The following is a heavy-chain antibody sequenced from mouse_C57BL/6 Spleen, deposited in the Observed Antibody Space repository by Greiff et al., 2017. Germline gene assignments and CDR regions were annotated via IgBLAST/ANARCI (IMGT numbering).Heavy chain of an antibody. CDR1: GYSITSGYY. V-gene: IGHV3-6*01. CDR2: ISYDGSN. CDR3: AREGALSLKDY. D-gene: IGHD1-1*02. J-gene: IGHJ4*01. Sequence: ESGPGLVKPSQSLSLTCSVTGYSITSGYYWNWIRQFPGNKLEWMGYISYDGSNNYNPSLKNRISITRDTSKNQFFLKLNSGTTEDTATYYCAREGALSLKDYWGQGTSVTVSS.